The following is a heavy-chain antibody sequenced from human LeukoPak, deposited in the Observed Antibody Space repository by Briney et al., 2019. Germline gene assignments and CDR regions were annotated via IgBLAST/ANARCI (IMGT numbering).Heavy chain of an antibody. CDR1: GGSISGYY. CDR3: ARLYQQSKWKYYYYYMDV. CDR2: IYTSGST. V-gene: IGHV4-4*07. Sequence: SETLSLTCTVSGGSISGYYWSWIRQPAGKGLEWIGRIYTSGSTNYNPSLKSRVTISVDTSTKQFSLRLSSVTGADTAVYYCARLYQQSKWKYYYYYMDVWGKGTAVTVSS. J-gene: IGHJ6*03. D-gene: IGHD1-1*01.